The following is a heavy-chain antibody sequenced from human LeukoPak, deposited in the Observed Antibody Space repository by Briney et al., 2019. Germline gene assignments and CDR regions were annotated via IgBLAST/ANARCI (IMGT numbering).Heavy chain of an antibody. J-gene: IGHJ4*02. CDR2: IYSGGST. D-gene: IGHD3/OR15-3a*01. CDR3: ARLVIFGGLPPIDY. Sequence: GGSLRLSCAASGFTVSSNYMSWVRQAPGKGLEWVSVIYSGGSTYYADSVKGRFTISRDNSKSTLYLQMNSLRAEDTAVYYCARLVIFGGLPPIDYWGQGTLVTVSS. CDR1: GFTVSSNY. V-gene: IGHV3-53*01.